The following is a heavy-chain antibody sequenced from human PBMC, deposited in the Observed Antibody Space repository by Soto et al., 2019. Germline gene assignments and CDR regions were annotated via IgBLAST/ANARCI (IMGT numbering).Heavy chain of an antibody. J-gene: IGHJ3*02. CDR1: GGSISSSSYY. CDR2: VYYSGST. CDR3: ASWLWFGELLDAFDI. V-gene: IGHV4-39*01. Sequence: SETLSLTCTVSGGSISSSSYYWGWIRQPPGKGLEWIGSVYYSGSTYYNPSLKSRVTISVVTSKNQFSLKLSSVTAADTAVYYCASWLWFGELLDAFDIWGQGTMVTVSS. D-gene: IGHD3-10*01.